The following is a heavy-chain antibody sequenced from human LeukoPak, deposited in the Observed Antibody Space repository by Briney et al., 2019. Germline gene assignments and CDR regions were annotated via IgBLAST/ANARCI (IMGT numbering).Heavy chain of an antibody. V-gene: IGHV4-39*01. D-gene: IGHD3-10*01. CDR1: GGSISSSSYY. CDR2: IYYSGST. J-gene: IGHJ5*02. Sequence: SETLSLTCTVSGGSISSSSYYWGWIRQPPGKGLEWIGSIYYSGSTYYNPSLKSRVTISVDTSKNQFSLKLSSVTAVDTAVYYCARRPLLWFGESPGGFDPWGQGTLVTVSS. CDR3: ARRPLLWFGESPGGFDP.